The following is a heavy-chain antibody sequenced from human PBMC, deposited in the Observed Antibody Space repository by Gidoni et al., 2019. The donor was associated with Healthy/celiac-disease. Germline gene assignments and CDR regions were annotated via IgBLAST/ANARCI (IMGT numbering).Heavy chain of an antibody. Sequence: QVQLVQSGAEVKKPGSSVNVSCKASVGTFSSYAISWVRQAPVQGLEWMGGIIPIFGTANYAQKFQGRVTITADKSTSTAYMELSSLRSEDTAVYYCARDRRGYYDSSAHFDYWGQGTLVTVSS. CDR3: ARDRRGYYDSSAHFDY. D-gene: IGHD3-22*01. J-gene: IGHJ4*02. CDR2: IIPIFGTA. CDR1: VGTFSSYA. V-gene: IGHV1-69*06.